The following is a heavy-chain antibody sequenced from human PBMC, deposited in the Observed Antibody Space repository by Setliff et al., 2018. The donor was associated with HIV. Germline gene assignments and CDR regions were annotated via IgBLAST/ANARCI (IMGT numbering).Heavy chain of an antibody. CDR2: VNPNSGNA. Sequence: ASVKVSCKASGYTFTNYDINWVRQAPGQGLEWLGWVNPNSGNAIYAQNFQGRVTMTRDTSINAAYRELRGLRSDDTAVYYCARNFGLSPSGKYYYYYGMDIWGQGTTVTVSS. CDR1: GYTFTNYD. J-gene: IGHJ6*02. D-gene: IGHD3-10*01. CDR3: ARNFGLSPSGKYYYYYGMDI. V-gene: IGHV1-2*02.